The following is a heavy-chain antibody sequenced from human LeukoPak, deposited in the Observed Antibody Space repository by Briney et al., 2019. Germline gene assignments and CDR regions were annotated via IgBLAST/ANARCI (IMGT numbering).Heavy chain of an antibody. CDR1: GFTFSSYS. J-gene: IGHJ4*02. CDR2: ISSSSSYI. Sequence: AGGSLRLSCAASGFTFSSYSMNWVRQARGKGLEWVSSISSSSSYIYYADSVKGRFTISRDNAKNSLYLQMNSLRAEDTAVYYCARDSRRGHSDYWGQGTLVTVSS. V-gene: IGHV3-21*01. CDR3: ARDSRRGHSDY.